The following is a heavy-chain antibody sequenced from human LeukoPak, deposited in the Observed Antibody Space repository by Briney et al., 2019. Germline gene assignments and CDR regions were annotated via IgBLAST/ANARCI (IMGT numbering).Heavy chain of an antibody. D-gene: IGHD3-16*02. CDR2: INHSGST. J-gene: IGHJ4*02. V-gene: IGHV4-34*01. CDR1: GGSFSGYY. Sequence: PSETLSLTCAVYGGSFSGYYWSWIRQPPGKGLEWIGEINHSGSTNYNPSLKGRVTISVDTSKNQFSLKLSSVTAADTAVYYCASVWGSYRDFDYWGQGTLVTVSS. CDR3: ASVWGSYRDFDY.